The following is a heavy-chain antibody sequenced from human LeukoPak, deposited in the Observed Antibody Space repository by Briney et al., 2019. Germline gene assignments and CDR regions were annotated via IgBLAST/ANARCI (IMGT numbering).Heavy chain of an antibody. CDR3: AKGGRHGHSSYERGYFDF. V-gene: IGHV3-30*02. CDR2: IQYSGSKK. D-gene: IGHD5-12*01. J-gene: IGHJ4*02. Sequence: GGSLRLSCAASGFTFSNYDMHWVRQAPGKGLEWVAFIQYSGSKKYYVDSVEGRFTISRDNSKNTLYVQMNSLRTEDTAVYYSAKGGRHGHSSYERGYFDFWGQGTLVTVSS. CDR1: GFTFSNYD.